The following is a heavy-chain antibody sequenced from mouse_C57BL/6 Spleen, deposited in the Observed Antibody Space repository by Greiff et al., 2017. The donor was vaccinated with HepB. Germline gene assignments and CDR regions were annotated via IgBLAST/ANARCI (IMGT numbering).Heavy chain of an antibody. CDR1: GYTFTSYW. CDR2: IDPSDSET. J-gene: IGHJ3*01. D-gene: IGHD2-5*01. Sequence: VQLQQSGAELVRPGSSVKLSCKASGYTFTSYWMHWVKQRPIQGLEWIGNIDPSDSETHYNQKFKDKATLTVDKSSSTAYMQLSSLTSEDSAVYYCARRGGAYYSNYEYAYWGQGTLVTVSA. V-gene: IGHV1-52*01. CDR3: ARRGGAYYSNYEYAY.